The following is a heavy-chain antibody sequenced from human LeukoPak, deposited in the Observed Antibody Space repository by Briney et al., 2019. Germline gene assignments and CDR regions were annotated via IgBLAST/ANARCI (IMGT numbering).Heavy chain of an antibody. J-gene: IGHJ4*02. CDR2: INPSGGST. CDR1: GYTFTSYY. CDR3: ARDMVRGLFDY. Sequence: GALVKVSCKASGYTFTSYYMHWVRQAPGQGLEWMGIINPSGGSTSYAQKFQGRVTMTRDTSTSTVYMELSSLRSEDTAVYYCARDMVRGLFDYWGQGTLVTVSS. D-gene: IGHD3-10*01. V-gene: IGHV1-46*01.